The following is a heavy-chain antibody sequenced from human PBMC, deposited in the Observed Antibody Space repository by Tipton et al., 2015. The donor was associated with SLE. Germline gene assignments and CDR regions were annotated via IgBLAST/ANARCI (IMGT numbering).Heavy chain of an antibody. CDR1: GFTFNDYA. J-gene: IGHJ4*02. V-gene: IGHV3-9*01. CDR2: INWNSDNR. D-gene: IGHD5-12*01. CDR3: AKDIGNSGYLFDY. Sequence: RSLRLSCIASGFTFNDYAMHWVRQAPGRGLEWASGINWNSDNRGYADSVKGRFTISRDNAKNSLYLQINSLRPEDTALYYCAKDIGNSGYLFDYWGQGALVTVSS.